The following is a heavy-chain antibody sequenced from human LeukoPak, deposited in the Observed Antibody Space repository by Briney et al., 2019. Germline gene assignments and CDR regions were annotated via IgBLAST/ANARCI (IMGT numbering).Heavy chain of an antibody. D-gene: IGHD1-26*01. CDR2: ISYDGSNK. V-gene: IGHV3-30*03. J-gene: IGHJ4*02. Sequence: GGSLRLSCAASGFTFSSYGMHWVRQAPGKGLEWVAVISYDGSNKYYADSVKGRFTISRDNSKNTLYLQMNSLRAEDTAVYYCARSGVRDSGTEYYFDYWGQGTLVTVSS. CDR1: GFTFSSYG. CDR3: ARSGVRDSGTEYYFDY.